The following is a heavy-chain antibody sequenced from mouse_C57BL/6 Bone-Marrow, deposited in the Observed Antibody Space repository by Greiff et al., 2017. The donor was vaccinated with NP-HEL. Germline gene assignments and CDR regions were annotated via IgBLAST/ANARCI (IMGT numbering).Heavy chain of an antibody. CDR1: GYTFTSYW. V-gene: IGHV1-64*01. CDR3: ARPLYSGSSPYAMDY. D-gene: IGHD1-1*01. CDR2: IHPNSGST. J-gene: IGHJ4*01. Sequence: VKLQQPGAELVKPGASVKLSCKASGYTFTSYWMHWVKQRPGQSLEWIGMIHPNSGSTNYNEKFKSKATLTVDKSYSTAYMQLSSLTSEDSAVDYCARPLYSGSSPYAMDYWGQGTSVTVSS.